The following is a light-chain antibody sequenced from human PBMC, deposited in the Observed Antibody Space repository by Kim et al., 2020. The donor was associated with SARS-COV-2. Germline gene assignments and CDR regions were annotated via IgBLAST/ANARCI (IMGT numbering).Light chain of an antibody. CDR2: EVN. Sequence: GQSSPSSCTGTSGDIGGYTFVAWYQQHPGKAPKVMIYEVNKRPSGVPDRFSGSKSGNTASLTVSGLQAEDEADYYCSSYAGRQNLVFGGGTQLTVL. J-gene: IGLJ2*01. V-gene: IGLV2-8*01. CDR1: SGDIGGYTF. CDR3: SSYAGRQNLV.